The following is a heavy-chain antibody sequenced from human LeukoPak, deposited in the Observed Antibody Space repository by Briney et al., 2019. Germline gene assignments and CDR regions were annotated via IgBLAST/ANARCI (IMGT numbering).Heavy chain of an antibody. Sequence: SETLSLTCTVSGGSISSSSYYWGWIRQPPGKGLEWNGSIYYSGSTYYNPSLKRRVTISVDTSKNQFSLKLSSVTVADTAVYYCARHSSSRDGYNFHSWGQGTLVTVSS. CDR1: GGSISSSSYY. CDR2: IYYSGST. J-gene: IGHJ5*01. V-gene: IGHV4-39*01. CDR3: ARHSSSRDGYNFHS. D-gene: IGHD5-24*01.